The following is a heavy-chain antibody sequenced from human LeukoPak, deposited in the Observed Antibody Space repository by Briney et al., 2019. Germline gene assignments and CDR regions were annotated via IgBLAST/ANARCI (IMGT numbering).Heavy chain of an antibody. J-gene: IGHJ4*02. CDR2: ISGSGGST. Sequence: GGSLRLSCAASGFTFSSYAMSWARQAPGKGLEWVSAISGSGGSTYYADSVKGRFTISRDNSKNTLYLQMNSLRAEDTAVYYCAKRVYYYDSSGYPFDYWGQGTLVTVSS. V-gene: IGHV3-23*01. CDR3: AKRVYYYDSSGYPFDY. D-gene: IGHD3-22*01. CDR1: GFTFSSYA.